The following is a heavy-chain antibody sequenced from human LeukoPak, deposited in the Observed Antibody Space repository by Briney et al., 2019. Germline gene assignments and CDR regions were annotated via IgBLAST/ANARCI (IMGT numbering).Heavy chain of an antibody. Sequence: RGASVKVSCKASGYTFTSYGISWVRQAPGQGLEWMGWISAYNGNTNYAQKLQGRVTMTTDTSTSTAYMELSSLRAEDTAVYYCAKNLGIANYYFDYWGQGTLVTVSS. D-gene: IGHD2-15*01. J-gene: IGHJ4*02. CDR3: AKNLGIANYYFDY. CDR2: ISAYNGNT. CDR1: GYTFTSYG. V-gene: IGHV1-18*01.